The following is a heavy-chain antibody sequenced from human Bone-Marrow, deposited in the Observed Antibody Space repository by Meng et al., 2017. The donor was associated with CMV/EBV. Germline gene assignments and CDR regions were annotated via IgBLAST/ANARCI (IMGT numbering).Heavy chain of an antibody. V-gene: IGHV3-30-3*01. J-gene: IGHJ4*02. CDR3: ARSPSIDCGGDCYSDY. D-gene: IGHD2-21*01. Sequence: GGSLRLSCAVSGFTFSSYAMHWVRQAPGKGLEWVAVISYDGSNKYYADSVKGRFTISRDNSKNTLYLQMNSLRAEDTAVYYCARSPSIDCGGDCYSDYWGQGTLVTVSS. CDR2: ISYDGSNK. CDR1: GFTFSSYA.